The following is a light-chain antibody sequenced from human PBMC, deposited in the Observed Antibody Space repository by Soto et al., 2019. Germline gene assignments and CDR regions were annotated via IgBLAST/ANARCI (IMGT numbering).Light chain of an antibody. CDR1: SSVVGGYNY. Sequence: QSALTQPASVSGSPGQSITISCTGTSSVVGGYNYVSWYQQHPGKAPKLMIYDVSNRPSGVSNRFSGSKSGNTASLTISGLQAEDEADYYCSSYTSSSTGVFGTGTKVTGL. CDR3: SSYTSSSTGV. J-gene: IGLJ1*01. CDR2: DVS. V-gene: IGLV2-14*01.